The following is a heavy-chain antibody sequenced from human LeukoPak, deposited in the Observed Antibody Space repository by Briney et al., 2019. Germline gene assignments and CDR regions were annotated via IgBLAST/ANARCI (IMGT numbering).Heavy chain of an antibody. V-gene: IGHV3-7*01. J-gene: IGHJ4*02. Sequence: GGPLRLSCAASGFTFSNYWMTWVRQAPGKGLEWVAHINQDGSEEHYMDSAKARFTISRDNAKNSLSLQMNSLRAEDTAVYYCVRDGGVSGYDLLDYWGQGTLVTVSS. CDR1: GFTFSNYW. CDR3: VRDGGVSGYDLLDY. D-gene: IGHD5-12*01. CDR2: INQDGSEE.